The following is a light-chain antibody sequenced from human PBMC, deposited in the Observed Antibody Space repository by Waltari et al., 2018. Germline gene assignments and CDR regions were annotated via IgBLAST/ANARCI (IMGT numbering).Light chain of an antibody. CDR1: QSVSSN. Sequence: EIVMTQSPATLSVSPGERATLSGRASQSVSSNLAWYQQKPGQAPRLLIYGASTRATGIPARFSGSGSGTEFTLTISSMQSEDFAVYYCQQYNNWPPENTFGQGTKLEIK. CDR3: QQYNNWPPENT. J-gene: IGKJ2*01. V-gene: IGKV3-15*01. CDR2: GAS.